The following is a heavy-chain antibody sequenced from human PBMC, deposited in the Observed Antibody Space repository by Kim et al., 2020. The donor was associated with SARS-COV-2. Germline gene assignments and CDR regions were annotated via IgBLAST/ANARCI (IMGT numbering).Heavy chain of an antibody. V-gene: IGHV1-3*01. D-gene: IGHD6-13*01. J-gene: IGHJ6*02. Sequence: SPKFQGRVTITRDTSASTAYMGLSSLRSEDTAVYYCARDGEAAAEKGMDVWGQGTTVTVSS. CDR3: ARDGEAAAEKGMDV.